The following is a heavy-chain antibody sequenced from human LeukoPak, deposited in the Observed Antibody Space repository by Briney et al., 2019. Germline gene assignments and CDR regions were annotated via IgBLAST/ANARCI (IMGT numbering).Heavy chain of an antibody. CDR1: GGSISSYY. J-gene: IGHJ5*02. D-gene: IGHD6-13*01. Sequence: SETLSLTCTVSGGSISSYYWSWIRQPAGKGLEWIGRMYTSGSTNYNPSLKSRVTMSVDTSKNQFSLKLSSMTAADTAVYYCARHGSSWTYNWFDPWGQGTLVTVSS. CDR2: MYTSGST. CDR3: ARHGSSWTYNWFDP. V-gene: IGHV4-4*07.